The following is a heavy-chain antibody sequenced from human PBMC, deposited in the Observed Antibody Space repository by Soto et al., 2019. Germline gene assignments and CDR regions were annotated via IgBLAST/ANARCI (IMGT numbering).Heavy chain of an antibody. Sequence: PGGSRRLSCTASGVTFSNAWMSWIRQAPGKGLEWVGRIKSKTDGGTTDYAAPVKGRFTISRDDSKNTLYLQMNSLKTEDTAVYYCTTASYYGSGGVDPWGQGTLVTVSS. CDR1: GVTFSNAW. CDR3: TTASYYGSGGVDP. J-gene: IGHJ5*02. CDR2: IKSKTDGGTT. D-gene: IGHD3-10*01. V-gene: IGHV3-15*01.